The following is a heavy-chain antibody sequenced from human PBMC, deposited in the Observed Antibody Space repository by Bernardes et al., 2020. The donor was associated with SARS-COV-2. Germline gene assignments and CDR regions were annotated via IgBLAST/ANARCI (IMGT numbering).Heavy chain of an antibody. CDR2: IYYSGST. V-gene: IGHV4-39*06. D-gene: IGHD2-2*01. Sequence: SETLSLTCTVSGGSISSSSYYWGWIRQPPGKGLEWIGGIYYSGSTYYNPSLKSRVTISVDTSKNQFPLKLSSVTAADTAVYYCARVSTPDCSSTSCYPRTFDPWGQGTLVTVSS. CDR3: ARVSTPDCSSTSCYPRTFDP. J-gene: IGHJ5*02. CDR1: GGSISSSSYY.